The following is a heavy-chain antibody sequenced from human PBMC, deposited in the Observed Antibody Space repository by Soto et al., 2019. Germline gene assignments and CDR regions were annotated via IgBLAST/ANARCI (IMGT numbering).Heavy chain of an antibody. CDR3: AKANAHIPFDS. V-gene: IGHV3-30*18. CDR2: ISYDGSSQ. Sequence: QVQLVESGGGVVQPGRSLRLSCAASGFTFSSDGMHWVRQAPGKGLEWVAVISYDGSSQYYAVSVQGRFAISRDNSKNTLYLQMNSLRPEDTALYYCAKANAHIPFDSWDQGTLVTVSS. CDR1: GFTFSSDG. D-gene: IGHD2-21*01. J-gene: IGHJ4*02.